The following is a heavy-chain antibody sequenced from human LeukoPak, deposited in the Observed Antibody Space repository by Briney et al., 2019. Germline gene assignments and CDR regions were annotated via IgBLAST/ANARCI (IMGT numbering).Heavy chain of an antibody. V-gene: IGHV3-33*01. CDR2: IWYDGTNK. CDR1: GFTFSTYG. D-gene: IGHD3-16*01. CDR3: ATNQIMIREYYFDY. J-gene: IGHJ4*02. Sequence: GGSLRLSCAASGFTFSTYGMHWVRQAPGKGLEWVAVIWYDGTNKYYADSVKGRFTISRDNSKNTLYLQMNSLRAEGTAVYYCATNQIMIREYYFDYWGQGTLVTVSS.